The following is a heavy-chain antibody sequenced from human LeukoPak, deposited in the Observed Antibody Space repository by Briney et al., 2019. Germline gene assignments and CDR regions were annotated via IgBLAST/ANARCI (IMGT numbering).Heavy chain of an antibody. J-gene: IGHJ3*02. V-gene: IGHV4-4*07. CDR1: GGSLNYYY. CDR3: ATYSSASDAFAI. D-gene: IGHD6-19*01. Sequence: SETLSLTCTVSGGSLNYYYWSWIRQPAGKGLEWIGHIYTSGNTNYNYNPSLKSRVSISIDTSKNQFSLNLSSVAAADTAFYYCATYSSASDAFAIWGQGTKVTVSS. CDR2: IYTSGNTNY.